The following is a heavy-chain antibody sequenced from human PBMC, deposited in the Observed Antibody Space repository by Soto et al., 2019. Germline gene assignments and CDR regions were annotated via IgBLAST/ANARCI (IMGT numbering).Heavy chain of an antibody. CDR2: IYYSGST. V-gene: IGHV4-31*03. CDR3: ARGPGRYYYYGMDV. Sequence: QVKLQESGPGLVKPSQTLSLTCTVSGGSISSGGYYWSWIRQHPGKGLEWIGYIYYSGSTYYNPSLKSRVTISVDTSKNQFSLKLSSVTAADTAVYYCARGPGRYYYYGMDVWGQGTTVTVSS. CDR1: GGSISSGGYY. J-gene: IGHJ6*02.